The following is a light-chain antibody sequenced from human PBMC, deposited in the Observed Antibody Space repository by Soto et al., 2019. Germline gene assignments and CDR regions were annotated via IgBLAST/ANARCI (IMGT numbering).Light chain of an antibody. Sequence: QSVLTQPPSVSGAQGQRVTISCTGSSSNIGAGYDVHWYQQLPGTAPKLLIYGNSNRPSGVPDRFSGSKSGTSASLAITGLHAEDEADYYCQSYDSSLSGVVFGGGTKLTVL. CDR1: SSNIGAGYD. CDR3: QSYDSSLSGVV. V-gene: IGLV1-40*01. J-gene: IGLJ2*01. CDR2: GNS.